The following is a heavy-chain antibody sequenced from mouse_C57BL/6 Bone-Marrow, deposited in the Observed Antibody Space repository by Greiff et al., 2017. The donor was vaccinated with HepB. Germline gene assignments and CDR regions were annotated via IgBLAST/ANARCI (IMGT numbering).Heavy chain of an antibody. CDR3: ARYGNYFDY. J-gene: IGHJ2*01. D-gene: IGHD1-1*02. V-gene: IGHV3-8*01. Sequence: EVKLMESGPGLAKPSQSLSLTCSVSGYSFTSDYWNWIRKFPGNKLEYMGYISYSGSTYYNPYLKSRISKTRETSKTQYCLQLKSVTTDDTATYYCARYGNYFDYWGQGTTLTVSS. CDR2: ISYSGST. CDR1: GYSFTSDY.